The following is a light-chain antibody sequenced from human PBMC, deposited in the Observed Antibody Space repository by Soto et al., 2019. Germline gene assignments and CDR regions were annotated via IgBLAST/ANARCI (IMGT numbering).Light chain of an antibody. J-gene: IGKJ1*01. CDR2: LGS. CDR3: MQALQTPRT. CDR1: KSLLHSKGYNF. Sequence: IGMIRSPLSLPVTPGEPASISCKPSKSLLHSKGYNFLDWYLQKPGQSPRLLIYLGSNRASGVPDRFSGSGSGTDFTLKISRVEAEDVGVYYCMQALQTPRTFGQGTKVELK. V-gene: IGKV2-28*01.